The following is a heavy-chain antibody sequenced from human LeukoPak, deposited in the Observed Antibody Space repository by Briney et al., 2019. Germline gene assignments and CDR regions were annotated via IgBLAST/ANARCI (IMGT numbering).Heavy chain of an antibody. Sequence: SETLSLTCTVSGGSISSYYWTWIRQSPGKGQEWLGEISHTGNTHYNPSLKSRVTVSVDISADMSTTRVSLNLKSVTAADTAIYYCARGPGHSFKYWGQGTRVTVSS. V-gene: IGHV4-34*01. CDR1: GGSISSYY. J-gene: IGHJ4*02. D-gene: IGHD1-1*01. CDR3: ARGPGHSFKY. CDR2: ISHTGNT.